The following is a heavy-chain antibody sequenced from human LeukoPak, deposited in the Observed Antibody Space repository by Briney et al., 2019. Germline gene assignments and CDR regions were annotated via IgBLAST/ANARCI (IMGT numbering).Heavy chain of an antibody. D-gene: IGHD6-6*01. V-gene: IGHV4-39*07. CDR3: ARGRSSGQQYKPYYYFDY. CDR1: LGSLSSSSSSYY. J-gene: IGHJ4*02. Sequence: PPETLSLTRTVSLGSLSSSSSSYYWGWIRRPPGKGLDRFGSMCYSDSTYYNPSLKSRVTISVDTSKTQFSLTLSSGTAADTVVYYCARGRSSGQQYKPYYYFDYWGQGTLVTVSS. CDR2: MCYSDST.